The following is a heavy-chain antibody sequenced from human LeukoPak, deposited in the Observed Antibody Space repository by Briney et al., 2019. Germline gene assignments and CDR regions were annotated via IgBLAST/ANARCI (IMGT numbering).Heavy chain of an antibody. CDR2: INHSGST. CDR1: GGSFSGYY. CDR3: AREQGAFDI. V-gene: IGHV4-34*01. J-gene: IGHJ3*02. Sequence: SETLSLTCAVYGGSFSGYYWSWIRQPPGKGLEWIGEINHSGSTNYNPSLKSRVTISLDTSKNQFSLKLSSVTAADTAVYYCAREQGAFDIWGQGTMVTVSS.